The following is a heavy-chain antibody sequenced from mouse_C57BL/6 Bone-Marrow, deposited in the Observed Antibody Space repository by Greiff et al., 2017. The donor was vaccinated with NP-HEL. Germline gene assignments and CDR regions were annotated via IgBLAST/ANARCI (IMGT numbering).Heavy chain of an antibody. J-gene: IGHJ1*03. Sequence: EVQLQQSGPVLVKPGASVKMSCKASGYTFTDYYMNWVKQSHGKSLEWIGVINPYNGGTSYNQKFKGKATLTVDKSSSTAYMELNSLTSEDSAVYYCARARYYYGSSYGWYFDVWGTGTTVTVSS. CDR3: ARARYYYGSSYGWYFDV. CDR2: INPYNGGT. D-gene: IGHD1-1*01. CDR1: GYTFTDYY. V-gene: IGHV1-19*01.